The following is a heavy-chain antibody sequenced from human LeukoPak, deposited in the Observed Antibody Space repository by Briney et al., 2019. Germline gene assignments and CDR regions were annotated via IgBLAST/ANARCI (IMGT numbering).Heavy chain of an antibody. CDR2: ISSSSSYI. J-gene: IGHJ4*02. V-gene: IGHV3-21*01. Sequence: PGGSLRLSCAASGFTFSSYSMNWVRQAPGKGLEWVSSISSSSSYIYYADSVKGRFTISRDNAKNSLYLQMNSLRAEDTAVYYCARDGRDYYGSGSIGFDYWGQGTLVTVSS. CDR1: GFTFSSYS. CDR3: ARDGRDYYGSGSIGFDY. D-gene: IGHD3-10*01.